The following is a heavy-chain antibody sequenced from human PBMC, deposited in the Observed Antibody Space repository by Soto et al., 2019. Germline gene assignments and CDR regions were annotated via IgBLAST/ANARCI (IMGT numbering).Heavy chain of an antibody. D-gene: IGHD3-16*01. V-gene: IGHV1-8*01. CDR2: MNPNSGNT. CDR3: ASYVRSYYNGMDV. CDR1: GYTFSSHD. Sequence: QVQLVQSGAEVKKPGASVKVSCKASGYTFSSHDITWVRQATGQVLEWIGWMNPNSGNTGYAQKFQGRVTMTRNTSISTAYMELSSLRSEDMAVYYCASYVRSYYNGMDVWGQGTTVTVSS. J-gene: IGHJ6*02.